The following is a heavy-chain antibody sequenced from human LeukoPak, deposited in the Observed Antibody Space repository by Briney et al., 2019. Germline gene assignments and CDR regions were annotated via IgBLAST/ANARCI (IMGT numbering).Heavy chain of an antibody. CDR2: INHSGST. Sequence: SETLSLTCAVYGGSFSGYYWSWIRQPPGKGLEWIGEINHSGSTNYNPSLKSRVTISVDTSKNQFSLKLSSVTAADTAVYYCARGARRSGSYYLFSPLGYFDYWPGNPGHRLL. CDR1: GGSFSGYY. J-gene: IGHJ4*02. V-gene: IGHV4-34*01. D-gene: IGHD1-26*01. CDR3: ARGARRSGSYYLFSPLGYFDY.